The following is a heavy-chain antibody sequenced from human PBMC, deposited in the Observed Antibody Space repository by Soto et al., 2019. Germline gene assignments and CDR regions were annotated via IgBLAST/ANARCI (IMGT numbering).Heavy chain of an antibody. D-gene: IGHD3-10*02. Sequence: SETLSLTCTVSVDSITASYSNCAWIRQPPGKGLEWIGTFYYSGTTSQNPPLRSRITISGNTSRNQFSLNLRSVTAADSGVYYCAKLVRDDVRRSDLDHWGQGTLVTVSS. V-gene: IGHV4-39*01. J-gene: IGHJ4*02. CDR2: FYYSGTT. CDR3: AKLVRDDVRRSDLDH. CDR1: VDSITASYSN.